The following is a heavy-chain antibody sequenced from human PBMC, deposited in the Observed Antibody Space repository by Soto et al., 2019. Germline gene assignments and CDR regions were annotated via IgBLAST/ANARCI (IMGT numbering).Heavy chain of an antibody. D-gene: IGHD6-13*01. Sequence: QLQLQESGPGLVKPSETLSLTCTVSGGSISSSSYYWGWIRQPPGKGLEWIGSIYYSGSTYYNPSLKSRVTISVDTSKNQFSLKLSSVTAADTAVYYCARHTHSSSWYVQYFQHWGQGTLVTVSS. CDR1: GGSISSSSYY. J-gene: IGHJ1*01. CDR3: ARHTHSSSWYVQYFQH. CDR2: IYYSGST. V-gene: IGHV4-39*01.